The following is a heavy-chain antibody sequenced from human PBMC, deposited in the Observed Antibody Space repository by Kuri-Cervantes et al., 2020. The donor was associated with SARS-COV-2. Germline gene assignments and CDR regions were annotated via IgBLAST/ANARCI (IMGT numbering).Heavy chain of an antibody. V-gene: IGHV3-74*01. D-gene: IGHD1-1*01. CDR2: IMPDGMYT. J-gene: IGHJ4*02. CDR3: VKDGDHWNFDY. CDR1: GFTFSGHW. Sequence: GGSLRPSCAVSGFTFSGHWIHWVSHAPGKGLVWVSRIMPDGMYTNNADSVKGRFTLSRDNAKNMRFLQMNSLRAEDTAVYYCVKDGDHWNFDYWGQGTLVTVSS.